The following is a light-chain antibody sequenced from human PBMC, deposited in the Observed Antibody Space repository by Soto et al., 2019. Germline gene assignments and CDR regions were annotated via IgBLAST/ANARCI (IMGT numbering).Light chain of an antibody. J-gene: IGKJ2*01. CDR3: QQYGSSPYT. Sequence: VLTQSPGTLSLSPGERATLSCRASQSVSSSHLAWYQQKPGQAPRLLIYGTSSRATGIPDRFSGSGSGTDFTLSISRLEPEDFAVYYCQQYGSSPYTFGLGTKLEIK. CDR2: GTS. CDR1: QSVSSSH. V-gene: IGKV3-20*01.